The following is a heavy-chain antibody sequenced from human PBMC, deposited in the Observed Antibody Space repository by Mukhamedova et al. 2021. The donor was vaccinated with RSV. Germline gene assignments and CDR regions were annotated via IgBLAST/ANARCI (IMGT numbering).Heavy chain of an antibody. J-gene: IGHJ4*02. D-gene: IGHD4-23*01. CDR3: ARQDGSKFAY. CDR2: TFYRSKWYN. Sequence: EWLGMTFYRSKWYNEYAVSVSGRITIYPDTSKNQFSLQLNSVTPEDTAVYYCARQDGSKFAYWGQGTLVTVSS. V-gene: IGHV6-1*01.